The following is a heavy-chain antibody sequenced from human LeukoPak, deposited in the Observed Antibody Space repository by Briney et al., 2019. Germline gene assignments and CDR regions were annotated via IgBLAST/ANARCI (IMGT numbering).Heavy chain of an antibody. D-gene: IGHD3-22*01. J-gene: IGHJ3*02. CDR3: VRGNYDSRGYSNAFDI. Sequence: AETLSLTCTVSGGSISSNHWSWIRQPPGKRLEWIGFISYSGSTNSNTSLKSRVAISIDTSENTFSLKLSPVTAADTAVYYCVRGNYDSRGYSNAFDIWGQGAMVTVS. V-gene: IGHV4-59*01. CDR2: ISYSGST. CDR1: GGSISSNH.